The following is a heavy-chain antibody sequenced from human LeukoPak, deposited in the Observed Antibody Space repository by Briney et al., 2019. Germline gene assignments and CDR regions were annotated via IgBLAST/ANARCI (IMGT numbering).Heavy chain of an antibody. V-gene: IGHV3-53*01. CDR1: GLSVSSNY. CDR2: IYSGDSA. J-gene: IGHJ4*02. Sequence: GGSLRLSCAVSGLSVSSNYMAWVRQAPGKGLECVSVIYSGDSAYYADSVKGRFSISRDISKNTLYLQMNSLRAEDTAVYYCARDRDYFDYWGQGTPVTVSS. CDR3: ARDRDYFDY.